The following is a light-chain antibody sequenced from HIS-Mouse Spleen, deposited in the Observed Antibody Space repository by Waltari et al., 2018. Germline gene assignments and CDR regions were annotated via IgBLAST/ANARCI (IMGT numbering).Light chain of an antibody. V-gene: IGLV2-14*03. J-gene: IGLJ2*01. Sequence: QSALTQPASVSGSPGQSITISCTGTSSDVGGYNYVSWYQQHPGKAPKLMIYDVSNRPAGVSNRFSGSKSGNTASLTISGLQAEDEADYYCSSYTSSSFNVVFVGGTKLTVL. CDR2: DVS. CDR1: SSDVGGYNY. CDR3: SSYTSSSFNVV.